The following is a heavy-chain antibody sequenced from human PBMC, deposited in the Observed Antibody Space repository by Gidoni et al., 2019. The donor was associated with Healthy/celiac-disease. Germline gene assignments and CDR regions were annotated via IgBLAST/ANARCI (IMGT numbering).Heavy chain of an antibody. J-gene: IGHJ6*02. V-gene: IGHV1-46*01. Sequence: QVQPVQSGAEVKKPGASVTVSCKASGYTFTSYYMHWVRQAPGQGLEWMGIINPSGGSTSYAQKFQGRVTMTRDTSTSTVYMELSSLRSEDTAVYYCARDCSSTSCYLYYYYGMDVWGQGTTVTVSS. D-gene: IGHD2-2*01. CDR3: ARDCSSTSCYLYYYYGMDV. CDR1: GYTFTSYY. CDR2: INPSGGST.